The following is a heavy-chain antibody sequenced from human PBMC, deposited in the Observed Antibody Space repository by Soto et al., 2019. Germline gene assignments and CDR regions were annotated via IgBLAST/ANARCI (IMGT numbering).Heavy chain of an antibody. CDR1: GFLLRNARMG. V-gene: IGHV2-26*01. Sequence: QVTLQESGPVLVKPTETLTLTCTVSGFLLRNARMGVSWIRQPPGKALEWLAHIFSNDEKSYSTSLKSRLTISKDTSKSQVVLTMTNMDPVDTATYYCARAIVVVAATRVPGVMDVWGQGTTVTVSS. CDR2: IFSNDEK. CDR3: ARAIVVVAATRVPGVMDV. J-gene: IGHJ6*02. D-gene: IGHD2-15*01.